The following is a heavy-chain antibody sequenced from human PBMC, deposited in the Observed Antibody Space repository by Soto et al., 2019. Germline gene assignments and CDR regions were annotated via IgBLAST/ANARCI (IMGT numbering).Heavy chain of an antibody. J-gene: IGHJ6*02. CDR1: GYTFTGYY. Sequence: ASVKVSCKASGYTFTGYYMHWVRQAPGQGLEWMGWINPNSGGTNYAQKFQGRVTMTRDTPISTAYMELSRLRSDDTAVYYCAREGAGQLTYYYYGMDVWGQGTTVTVSS. CDR3: AREGAGQLTYYYYGMDV. D-gene: IGHD2-2*01. V-gene: IGHV1-2*02. CDR2: INPNSGGT.